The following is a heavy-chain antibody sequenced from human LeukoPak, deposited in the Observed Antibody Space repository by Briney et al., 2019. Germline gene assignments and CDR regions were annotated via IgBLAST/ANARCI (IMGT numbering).Heavy chain of an antibody. CDR1: GASVSSHY. Sequence: PSETLSLTCTVSGASVSSHYGSWIRQAPGKGLEWIGYVSYSGGTNYNPSLKSRVTISLDTSKDQFSLRLNSVTTTDTAVYYCARLSTYYDFWSPLDYWGQGTLVTVSS. J-gene: IGHJ4*02. CDR2: VSYSGGT. CDR3: ARLSTYYDFWSPLDY. V-gene: IGHV4-59*02. D-gene: IGHD3-3*01.